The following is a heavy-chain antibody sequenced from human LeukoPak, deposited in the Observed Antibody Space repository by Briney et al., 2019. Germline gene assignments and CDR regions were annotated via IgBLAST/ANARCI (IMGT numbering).Heavy chain of an antibody. Sequence: GGSLRLSCAASGFTFRKYDMTWVRQGPGRGLEWVSGINWSGGGTAYGDSMKGRLTISRDNAKNSLYLQINGLRAEDTALYYCARLANSGESTESSYYYFYYIDVWGNGTTVTVSS. D-gene: IGHD2-8*02. CDR2: INWSGGGT. J-gene: IGHJ6*03. CDR3: ARLANSGESTESSYYYFYYIDV. V-gene: IGHV3-20*04. CDR1: GFTFRKYD.